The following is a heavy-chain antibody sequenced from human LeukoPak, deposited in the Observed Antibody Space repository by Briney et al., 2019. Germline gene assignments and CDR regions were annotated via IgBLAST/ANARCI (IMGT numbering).Heavy chain of an antibody. CDR2: IRYDGSDK. V-gene: IGHV3-30*02. D-gene: IGHD2-2*01. CDR1: GFTFSSYG. J-gene: IGHJ3*01. Sequence: PGGSLRLSCAASGFTFSSYGMHWVRQTPGKGLEWVAFIRYDGSDKYYADSVKGRFTISRDNSKNTLHLQMNSLRPEDTAVYYCAKDFLIKMRTPGASDLWGQGTMVTVSS. CDR3: AKDFLIKMRTPGASDL.